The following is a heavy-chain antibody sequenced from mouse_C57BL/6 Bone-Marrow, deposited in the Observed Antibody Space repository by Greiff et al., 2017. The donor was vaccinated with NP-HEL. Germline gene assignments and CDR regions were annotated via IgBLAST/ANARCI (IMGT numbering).Heavy chain of an antibody. CDR2: IYPGDGDT. D-gene: IGHD1-1*01. Sequence: QVQLQQSGPELVKPGASVKISCKASGYAFSSSWMNWVKQRPGKGLEWIGRIYPGDGDTNYNGKFKGKATLTADKSSSTAYMQLSSLTSEDSAVYFCARVTTVVGGYWGQGTTLTVSS. J-gene: IGHJ2*01. CDR3: ARVTTVVGGY. V-gene: IGHV1-82*01. CDR1: GYAFSSSW.